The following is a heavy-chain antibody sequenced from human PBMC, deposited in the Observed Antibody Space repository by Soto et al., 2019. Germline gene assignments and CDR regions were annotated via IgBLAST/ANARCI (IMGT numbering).Heavy chain of an antibody. D-gene: IGHD6-13*01. Sequence: SKTLSLTCTFSVVSISSYYWSWIRQPPGKGLEWIGYIYYSGSTNYNPSLKSRVTISVDTSKNQFSLKLSPVTAADTAVYYCARVEYSSSRSGGSYNWFERLGQGTL. J-gene: IGHJ5*02. CDR2: IYYSGST. CDR3: ARVEYSSSRSGGSYNWFER. V-gene: IGHV4-59*01. CDR1: VVSISSYY.